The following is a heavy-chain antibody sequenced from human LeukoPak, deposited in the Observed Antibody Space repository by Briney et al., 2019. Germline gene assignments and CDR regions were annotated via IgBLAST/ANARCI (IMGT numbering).Heavy chain of an antibody. CDR2: MYHSGNT. V-gene: IGHV4-39*01. CDR3: ATQQCSGGSCYSRAIWFDP. Sequence: SETLSLTCTVSGGSISSSSYYWGWIRQPPGKGLEWIASMYHSGNTYYNPSPKSRVTVSVDTSKTQFSLKLNSVTAADTAVYYCATQQCSGGSCYSRAIWFDPWGRGTLVTVSS. CDR1: GGSISSSSYY. D-gene: IGHD2-15*01. J-gene: IGHJ5*02.